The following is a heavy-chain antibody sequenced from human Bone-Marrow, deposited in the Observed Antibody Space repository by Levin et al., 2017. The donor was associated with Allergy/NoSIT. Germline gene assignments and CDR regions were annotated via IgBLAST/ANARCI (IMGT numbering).Heavy chain of an antibody. CDR1: GASVSSDGHF. CDR3: ASHRCTSADCSALLFDS. V-gene: IGHV4-61*08. D-gene: IGHD2-2*01. Sequence: SETLSLTCTVSGASVSSDGHFWTWIRQFPGKGLEWIGYVYYSGSTNYNRSLKSRVTMSVDTTNSQFSLKLKSVTAADTAMYYCASHRCTSADCSALLFDSWGHGTLVTVSS. CDR2: VYYSGST. J-gene: IGHJ4*01.